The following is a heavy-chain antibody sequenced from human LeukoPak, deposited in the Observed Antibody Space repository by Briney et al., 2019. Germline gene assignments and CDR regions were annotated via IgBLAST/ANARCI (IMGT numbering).Heavy chain of an antibody. Sequence: GGSLRLSCAASGFTFSSYAMGWVRQAPGKGLEWVSAISANGGSTYYADSVKGRFTISRDNSKNTLSLQMNSLRAEDTAVYYCAKDSSSSFYYYYMEVWGKGTTVTVSS. CDR1: GFTFSSYA. V-gene: IGHV3-23*01. J-gene: IGHJ6*03. CDR2: ISANGGST. D-gene: IGHD6-6*01. CDR3: AKDSSSSFYYYYMEV.